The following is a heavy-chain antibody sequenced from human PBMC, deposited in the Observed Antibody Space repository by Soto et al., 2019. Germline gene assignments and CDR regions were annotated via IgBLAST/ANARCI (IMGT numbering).Heavy chain of an antibody. V-gene: IGHV3-23*01. D-gene: IGHD3-3*01. CDR2: ISGSGTNI. CDR3: AKDVFGGAGDY. CDR1: GFTFSSYA. J-gene: IGHJ4*02. Sequence: EVQLLESGGGFAQPGGSLRLSCAASGFTFSSYAMHWVRQAPGRGLEWVSTISGSGTNIYYADSVQGRFTIFRDNSQNILFLQWTSRGVDDAATYDCAKDVFGGAGDYWGQGTHVTVSS.